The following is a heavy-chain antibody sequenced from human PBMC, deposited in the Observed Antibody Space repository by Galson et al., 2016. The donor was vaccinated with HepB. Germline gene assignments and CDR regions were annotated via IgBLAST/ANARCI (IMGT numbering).Heavy chain of an antibody. Sequence: YIYYADSVKGRFTISRDNAKNSLYLQMNSLRAEDSAVYYCARNAGPGDYDYYFDSWGQGTLVTVSS. J-gene: IGHJ4*02. CDR2: YI. D-gene: IGHD4-17*01. V-gene: IGHV3-21*01. CDR3: ARNAGPGDYDYYFDS.